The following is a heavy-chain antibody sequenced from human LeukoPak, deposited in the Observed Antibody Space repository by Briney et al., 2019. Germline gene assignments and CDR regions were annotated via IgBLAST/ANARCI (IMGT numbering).Heavy chain of an antibody. CDR2: IYYSGST. CDR3: ARQARGYYFDY. D-gene: IGHD3-10*01. V-gene: IGHV4-59*08. CDR1: GGSISSYY. J-gene: IGHJ4*02. Sequence: SETLSLTCTVSGGSISSYYWSWIRQPPGKGLEWIGYIYYSGSTNYSPSLKSRVTISVDTSKNQFSLKLSSVTAADTAVYYCARQARGYYFDYWGQGTLVTVSS.